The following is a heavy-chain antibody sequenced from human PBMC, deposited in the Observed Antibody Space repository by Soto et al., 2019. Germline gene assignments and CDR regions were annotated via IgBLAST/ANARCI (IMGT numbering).Heavy chain of an antibody. CDR2: ISSSSSYI. Sequence: EVQLVESGGGLVKPGGSPRLSCAASGFTFSSYSMNWVRQAPGKGLEWVSSISSSSSYIYYADSVKGRFTISRDNAKNSLYLQMNSLRAEDTAVYYCARALGAAAGRGWFDPWGQGTLVTVSS. CDR3: ARALGAAAGRGWFDP. J-gene: IGHJ5*02. V-gene: IGHV3-21*01. CDR1: GFTFSSYS. D-gene: IGHD6-13*01.